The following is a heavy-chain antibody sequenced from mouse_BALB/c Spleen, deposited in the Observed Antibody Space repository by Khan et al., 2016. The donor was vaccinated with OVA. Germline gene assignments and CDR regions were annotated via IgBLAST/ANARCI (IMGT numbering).Heavy chain of an antibody. CDR1: GYTFTSYW. CDR2: INPSSGYT. J-gene: IGHJ4*01. V-gene: IGHV1-7*01. D-gene: IGHD2-3*01. CDR3: DRDGMDY. Sequence: QVQLQQSGAELAKPAASVKLSCTVSGYTFTSYWTHCIIQRLGQGLQWIGYINPSSGYTDYNQTFKDKATLTADKSSSTAYMQLSSLTSDDSAVYYCDRDGMDYWGQGTAVTVSS.